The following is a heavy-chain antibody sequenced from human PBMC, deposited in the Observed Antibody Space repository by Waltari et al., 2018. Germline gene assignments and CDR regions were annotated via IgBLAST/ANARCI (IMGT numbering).Heavy chain of an antibody. CDR1: GGSISSSY. D-gene: IGHD3-22*01. J-gene: IGHJ4*02. V-gene: IGHV4-59*01. Sequence: QVQLQESGPGLVKPSETLSLTCTVSGGSISSSYWSWIRQPPGKGLEWIGYLYYNENSDYNPYLKSRVTISIDTSKNQISLRLHSVTAADTAVYYCARGGYFYDSSGSFGNYYFDYWGQGTLVTVSS. CDR3: ARGGYFYDSSGSFGNYYFDY. CDR2: LYYNENS.